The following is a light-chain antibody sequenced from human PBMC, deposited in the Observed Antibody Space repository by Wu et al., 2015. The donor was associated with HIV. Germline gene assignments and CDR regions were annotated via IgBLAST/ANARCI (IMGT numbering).Light chain of an antibody. CDR1: QTIDSD. J-gene: IGKJ2*03. CDR3: QQSYSTQYS. CDR2: AAS. V-gene: IGKV1-39*01. Sequence: DIQMTQSPSSLPASVGDTVTVTCRASQTIDSDLNWYQQKTGKAPKLLIYAASTLQSGVPSRFSGSGSGTHFTLTISNLQPEDFATYYCQQSYSTQYSFGQGTKLESK.